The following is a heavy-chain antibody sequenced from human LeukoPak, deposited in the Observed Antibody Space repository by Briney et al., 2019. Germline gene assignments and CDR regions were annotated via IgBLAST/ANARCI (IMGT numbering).Heavy chain of an antibody. CDR1: GGSFSGYY. D-gene: IGHD3-10*01. CDR2: INHSGST. V-gene: IGHV4-34*01. CDR3: ARHSSYYYGSGSYYGYYYYYMDV. J-gene: IGHJ6*03. Sequence: SETLSLTCAVYGGSFSGYYWSWIRQPPGKGLEWIGEINHSGSTNYNPSLKSRVTISVDTSKNQFSLKLSSVTAADTAVYYCARHSSYYYGSGSYYGYYYYYMDVWGKGTTVTISS.